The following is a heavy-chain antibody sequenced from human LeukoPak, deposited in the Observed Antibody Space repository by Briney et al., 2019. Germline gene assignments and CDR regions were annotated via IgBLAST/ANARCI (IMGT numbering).Heavy chain of an antibody. D-gene: IGHD6-13*01. CDR2: IHYSGST. Sequence: SETLSLTCTVSGGSISSYYWSWIRQPPGKGLEWIGYIHYSGSTNYNPSLKSRVTISVDTSKNQFSLKLSSVTAADTAVYYCARVLGIAAAGTGPYFDYWGQGTLVTVSS. V-gene: IGHV4-59*01. CDR1: GGSISSYY. J-gene: IGHJ4*02. CDR3: ARVLGIAAAGTGPYFDY.